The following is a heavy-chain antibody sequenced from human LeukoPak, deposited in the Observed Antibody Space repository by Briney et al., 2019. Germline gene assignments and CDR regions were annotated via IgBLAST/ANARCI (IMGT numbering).Heavy chain of an antibody. J-gene: IGHJ3*02. CDR2: IYYSGST. Sequence: SETLSLTCTVSGGSISSYYWSWIRQPPGKGLEWIGYIYYSGSTKYKPSLKSRVSISVDTSKNQFSLKLSSVTAADTAVYYCARGRFLDAFDIWGQGTMVTVSS. CDR3: ARGRFLDAFDI. CDR1: GGSISSYY. D-gene: IGHD3-3*01. V-gene: IGHV4-59*01.